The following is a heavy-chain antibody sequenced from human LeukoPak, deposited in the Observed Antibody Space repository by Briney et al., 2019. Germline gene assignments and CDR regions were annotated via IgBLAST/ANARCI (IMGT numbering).Heavy chain of an antibody. D-gene: IGHD2-15*01. CDR1: GGTFSSYA. CDR2: INPSGGST. Sequence: ASVTVSCKASGGTFSSYAISWVRQAPGQGLEWMGIINPSGGSTSYAQKFQGRVTMTRDTSTSTVYMELSSLRSEDTAVYYCARDSTAGYCSGGSCYSSWWFDPWGQGTLVTVSS. CDR3: ARDSTAGYCSGGSCYSSWWFDP. V-gene: IGHV1-46*01. J-gene: IGHJ5*02.